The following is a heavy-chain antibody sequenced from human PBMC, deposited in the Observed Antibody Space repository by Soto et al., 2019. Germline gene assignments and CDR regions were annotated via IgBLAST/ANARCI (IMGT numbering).Heavy chain of an antibody. D-gene: IGHD4-17*01. J-gene: IGHJ4*02. Sequence: PASGFTFSRHWMSWVRQAPGKGLEWVANIKQDISEKHYVDSVKGRFIISRDNAKNSLYLLMNSLRLEDTAVYYCAREGKESTGFDYWGQGTLVTVSS. CDR3: AREGKESTGFDY. CDR1: GFTFSRHW. CDR2: IKQDISEK. V-gene: IGHV3-7*01.